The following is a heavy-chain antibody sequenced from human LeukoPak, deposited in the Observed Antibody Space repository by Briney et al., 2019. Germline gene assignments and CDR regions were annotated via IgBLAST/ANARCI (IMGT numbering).Heavy chain of an antibody. D-gene: IGHD6-19*01. CDR3: ARQLSGWFDADPY. CDR1: GFTFHNYW. Sequence: GGSLRLSCAASGFTFHNYWTSWVRQAPGKGLEWVANIKQDGSQKHYVDSVKGRFTISRDNAKNSLYLQMNSLRAEDTAVYFCARQLSGWFDADPYWGQGTLVTVSS. J-gene: IGHJ4*02. CDR2: IKQDGSQK. V-gene: IGHV3-7*05.